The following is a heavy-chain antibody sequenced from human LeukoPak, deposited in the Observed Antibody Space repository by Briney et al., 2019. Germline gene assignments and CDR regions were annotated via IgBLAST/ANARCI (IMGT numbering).Heavy chain of an antibody. CDR2: IYYSGST. Sequence: SETLSLTCTVSGGSISSSSYYWGWIRQPPGKGLEWIGSIYYSGSTYYNPSLKSRVTISVDTSRNQFSLKLSSVTAADTAVYYCASICCYWPPGYFDLWGRGTLVTVSS. D-gene: IGHD3-10*01. CDR1: GGSISSSSYY. V-gene: IGHV4-39*01. CDR3: ASICCYWPPGYFDL. J-gene: IGHJ2*01.